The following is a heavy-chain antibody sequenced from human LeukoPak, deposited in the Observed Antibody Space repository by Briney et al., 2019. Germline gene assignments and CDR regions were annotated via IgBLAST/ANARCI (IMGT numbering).Heavy chain of an antibody. Sequence: GGSLTLSCEASGFIFSSFSMSWVRQAPGKGLEWIAYIRGRSTDISYADSAKGRFTISRDDAKNSLFLQMGSLRTEDTAVYYCVRDHYWAFDSWGQGTLVTVSS. CDR2: IRGRSTDI. CDR3: VRDHYWAFDS. J-gene: IGHJ4*02. V-gene: IGHV3-21*05. D-gene: IGHD2-8*02. CDR1: GFIFSSFS.